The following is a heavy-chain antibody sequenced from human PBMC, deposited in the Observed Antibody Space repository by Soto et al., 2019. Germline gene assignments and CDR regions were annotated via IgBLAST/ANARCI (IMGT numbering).Heavy chain of an antibody. J-gene: IGHJ6*02. CDR2: INPSGGST. Sequence: ASVKVSCKASGYTFTRDYMHWVRQANGQGLEWMGIINPSGGSTSYAQKFQGRVTMTRDTSTSTVYMELSSLRSEDTAVYYCASGLGLYYDFWSGYNYYYGMDVWGQGTTVTVSS. D-gene: IGHD3-3*01. CDR3: ASGLGLYYDFWSGYNYYYGMDV. V-gene: IGHV1-46*01. CDR1: GYTFTRDY.